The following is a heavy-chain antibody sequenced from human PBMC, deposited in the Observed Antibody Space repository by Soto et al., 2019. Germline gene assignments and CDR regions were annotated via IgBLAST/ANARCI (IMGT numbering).Heavy chain of an antibody. Sequence: GGSLRLSCAASGFTFSSYVMSWVRQAPGKGLEWVSLISISGDRTYYADSVKGRFTISRDNSKNTLYLQMNSLRAEDTAVYYCAKGLYYYDSSGYYGYWGQGTLVTVSS. CDR1: GFTFSSYV. D-gene: IGHD3-22*01. CDR2: ISISGDRT. J-gene: IGHJ4*02. V-gene: IGHV3-23*01. CDR3: AKGLYYYDSSGYYGY.